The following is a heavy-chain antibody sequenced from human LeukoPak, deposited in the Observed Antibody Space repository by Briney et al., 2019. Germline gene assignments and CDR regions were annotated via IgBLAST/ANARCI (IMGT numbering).Heavy chain of an antibody. CDR1: GFTFSVYG. J-gene: IGHJ5*02. Sequence: PGGSLRLFCAASGFTFSVYGMHWVRQAPGKGLEWVAVIWYDGSIEYYVDSVKGRFTISRDNSKNTLFLQMNSLRAEDTAVYYCARDGSTNYQNWFDPWGQGTLVTVSS. D-gene: IGHD2/OR15-2a*01. CDR3: ARDGSTNYQNWFDP. CDR2: IWYDGSIE. V-gene: IGHV3-33*01.